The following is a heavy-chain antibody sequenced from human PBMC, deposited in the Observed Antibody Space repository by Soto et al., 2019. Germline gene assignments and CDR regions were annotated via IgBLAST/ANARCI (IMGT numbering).Heavy chain of an antibody. CDR2: IYPSDSDT. J-gene: IGHJ6*02. D-gene: IGHD6-6*01. CDR1: GYSFTSYL. CDR3: ARWGSSARYYGMDV. Sequence: PGESLKISCQGSGYSFTSYLIGWVRQMPGKGLEWMGIIYPSDSDTRYSPSFQGQVTISADKSISTAYLQWSNLEASDTAMYYCARWGSSARYYGMDVWGQGTTVTVSS. V-gene: IGHV5-51*01.